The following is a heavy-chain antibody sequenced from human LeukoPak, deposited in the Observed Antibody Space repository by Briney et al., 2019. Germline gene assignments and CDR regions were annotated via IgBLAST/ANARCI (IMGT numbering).Heavy chain of an antibody. CDR1: GFTFSNYA. J-gene: IGHJ4*02. D-gene: IGHD3-22*01. Sequence: PGGSLRLSCAASGFTFSNYAMSWVRQAPGKGLEWVSAISGSGGSTYYADSVKGRFTISRDNSKNTLYLQMNSLRAEDTAVYYCAKTDSSDYSYYFDYWGQGTLVTVSS. CDR3: AKTDSSDYSYYFDY. CDR2: ISGSGGST. V-gene: IGHV3-23*01.